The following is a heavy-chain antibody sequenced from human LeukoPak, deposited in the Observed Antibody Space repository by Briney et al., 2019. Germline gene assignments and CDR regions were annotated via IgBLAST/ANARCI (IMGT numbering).Heavy chain of an antibody. CDR1: GFTFSSYA. CDR3: ARTSADYGSGSYEDY. V-gene: IGHV3-23*01. D-gene: IGHD3-10*01. J-gene: IGHJ4*02. Sequence: QPGGSLRLSCAASGFTFSSYAMSWVRQAPGKGLEWVSAISGRGGSTYYADSVKGRFTISRDNSKNTLYLQMNSLRAEDTAVYYCARTSADYGSGSYEDYWGQGTLVTASS. CDR2: ISGRGGST.